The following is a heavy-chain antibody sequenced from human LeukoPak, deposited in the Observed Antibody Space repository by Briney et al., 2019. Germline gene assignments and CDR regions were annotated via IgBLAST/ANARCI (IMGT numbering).Heavy chain of an antibody. J-gene: IGHJ4*02. CDR2: IYNSGIT. Sequence: SETLSLTCTVFGGSISSYYWSWIRKPPGKGLEWIGYIYNSGITNKNPSLKSRVTISGDTSKNQFSLKLSSVTAADTAVYYCARISYYYDSSGNTDDYWGQGTLVTVSS. V-gene: IGHV4-4*09. D-gene: IGHD3-22*01. CDR3: ARISYYYDSSGNTDDY. CDR1: GGSISSYY.